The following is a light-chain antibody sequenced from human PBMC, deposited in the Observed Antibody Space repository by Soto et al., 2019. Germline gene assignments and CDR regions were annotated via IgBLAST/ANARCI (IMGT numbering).Light chain of an antibody. CDR3: HQYRHDPHT. Sequence: DVVMTQSPDSLAVSLGERATINCKSSQSIFSTSHNKHFLAWYQQKSGQPPKLLINWASTRESGVHDRFSGSGSETDLTITTSSLKGADVAVYYCHQYRHDPHTCGPGTNVYI. CDR2: WAS. V-gene: IGKV4-1*01. CDR1: QSIFSTSHNKHF. J-gene: IGKJ3*01.